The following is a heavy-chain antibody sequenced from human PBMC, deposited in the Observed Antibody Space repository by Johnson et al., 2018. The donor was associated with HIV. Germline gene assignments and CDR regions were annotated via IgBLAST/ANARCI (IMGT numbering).Heavy chain of an antibody. CDR1: GFTFSSYA. CDR3: ARVSSGGAFDI. J-gene: IGHJ3*02. Sequence: MQLVESGGGVARPGGSLRLSCAASGFTFSSYAVHWVRQATGKGLEWVSAIGTAGNTYYPGSVKGRLTISRENAKNSLYLQMNSLRAGDTAVYYCARVSSGGAFDIWGQGTMVTVSS. V-gene: IGHV3-13*01. D-gene: IGHD3-22*01. CDR2: IGTAGNT.